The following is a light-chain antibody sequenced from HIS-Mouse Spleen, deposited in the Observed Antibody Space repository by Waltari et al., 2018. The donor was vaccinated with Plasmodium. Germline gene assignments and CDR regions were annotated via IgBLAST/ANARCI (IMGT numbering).Light chain of an antibody. V-gene: IGLV3-25*03. CDR2: KDS. CDR3: QSADSSGTYRV. CDR1: ALPKQY. Sequence: SYELTQPPSVSVSPGQTARITCSGDALPKQYAYWYQQKPGQAPVLVIYKDSGRPSGIPERVSGSSSGTTFTLTISGVQAEDEADYYCQSADSSGTYRVFGGGTKLTVL. J-gene: IGLJ2*01.